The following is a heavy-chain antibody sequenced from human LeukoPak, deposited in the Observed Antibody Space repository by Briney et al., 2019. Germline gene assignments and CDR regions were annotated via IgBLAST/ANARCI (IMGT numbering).Heavy chain of an antibody. D-gene: IGHD4-11*01. CDR2: IYTGGDT. CDR1: GFTVSHNY. J-gene: IGHJ6*02. Sequence: GGSLRLSCAASGFTVSHNYMSWVRQAPGKGLQWVSFIYTGGDTYYTDSVKGRFTVSRDDSKNTVYLQMNSLRVEDTAVYYCARDPPITTDYGLDVWGQGTLVTVSS. CDR3: ARDPPITTDYGLDV. V-gene: IGHV3-66*02.